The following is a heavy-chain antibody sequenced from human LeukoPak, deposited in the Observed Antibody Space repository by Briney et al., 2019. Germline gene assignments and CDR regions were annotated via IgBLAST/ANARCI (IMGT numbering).Heavy chain of an antibody. V-gene: IGHV3-30-3*01. CDR1: GFTFNSYA. D-gene: IGHD2-15*01. J-gene: IGHJ4*02. Sequence: PGGSLRLSCAPSGFTFNSYAVRWGREAPGKGLEWGSVISYDRSINFYADSVKGQFTISRDNSKHALYLQMNSLRAEDTALYFCARDRRYCSGGSCYFDYFFDYWGQGTLVTVSS. CDR2: ISYDRSIN. CDR3: ARDRRYCSGGSCYFDYFFDY.